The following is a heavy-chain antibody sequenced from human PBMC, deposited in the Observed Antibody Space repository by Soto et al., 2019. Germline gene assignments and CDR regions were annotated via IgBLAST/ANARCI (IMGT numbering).Heavy chain of an antibody. D-gene: IGHD1-20*01. CDR1: GLTFSDHY. CDR2: IRDRVHSYST. Sequence: EVQLVESGGGLVQPGGSLRLSCAVSGLTFSDHYMGWVRQAPGKGLDWVGRIRDRVHSYSTEYAASVKGRFTISRDDSRNSLYLLMNSLKMEDTAVFYCVSLWSVTGSRDYWGRGTLVTVSS. J-gene: IGHJ4*02. V-gene: IGHV3-72*01. CDR3: VSLWSVTGSRDY.